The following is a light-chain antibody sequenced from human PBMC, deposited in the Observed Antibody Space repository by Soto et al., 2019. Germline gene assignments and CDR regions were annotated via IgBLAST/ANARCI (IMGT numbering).Light chain of an antibody. CDR3: QQYGSPPLT. CDR2: GAS. J-gene: IGKJ4*01. Sequence: ERVLTQFPAAPSLSTGERATLSCRASQSVSSSYLAWYQQKPGQAPRLLIYGASSRATGIPDRFSGSGSGTHFTLTISRLEPEDFAVYYCQQYGSPPLTFGGGTKVDIK. V-gene: IGKV3-20*01. CDR1: QSVSSSY.